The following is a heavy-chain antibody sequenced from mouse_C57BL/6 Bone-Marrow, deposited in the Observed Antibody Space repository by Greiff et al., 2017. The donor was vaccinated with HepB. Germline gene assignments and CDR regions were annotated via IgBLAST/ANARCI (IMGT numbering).Heavy chain of an antibody. CDR3: ARDDGYFLYYFDY. CDR2: IYPGSGST. V-gene: IGHV1-55*01. D-gene: IGHD2-3*01. Sequence: QVQLQQPGAELVKPGASVKMSCKASGYTFTSYWITWVKQRPGQGLEWIGDIYPGSGSTNYNEKFKSKATLTVDTSSSTAYMQLSSLTSEDSAVYYCARDDGYFLYYFDYWGQGTTLTVSA. J-gene: IGHJ2*01. CDR1: GYTFTSYW.